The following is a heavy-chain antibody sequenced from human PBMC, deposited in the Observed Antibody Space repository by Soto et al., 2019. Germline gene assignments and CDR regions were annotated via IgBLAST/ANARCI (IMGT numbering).Heavy chain of an antibody. CDR2: IYPGDSDT. CDR1: GYSFTTYW. V-gene: IGHV5-51*01. D-gene: IGHD6-13*01. J-gene: IGHJ4*02. CDR3: ARKDIAGNSVDF. Sequence: PGESLKISCNASGYSFTTYWIGWMRQMPGKGLEWMGIIYPGDSDTRYSPSFQGQVTISADKSISTAYLQWSSLKASDSAMFYCARKDIAGNSVDFWGQGTLVTSPQ.